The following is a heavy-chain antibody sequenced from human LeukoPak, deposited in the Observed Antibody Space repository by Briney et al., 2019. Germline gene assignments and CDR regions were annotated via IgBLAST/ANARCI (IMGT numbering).Heavy chain of an antibody. CDR3: AGNRGLGRDY. V-gene: IGHV4-34*01. D-gene: IGHD4-23*01. CDR2: INHSGST. J-gene: IGHJ4*02. CDR1: GGSFSGYY. Sequence: SETLSLTCAVYGGSFSGYYWSWIRQPPGKGLEWIGEINHSGSTNYNPSLKSRVTISVETSKNQFSLKLSSVTAADTAVYYCAGNRGLGRDYWGQGTLVTVSS.